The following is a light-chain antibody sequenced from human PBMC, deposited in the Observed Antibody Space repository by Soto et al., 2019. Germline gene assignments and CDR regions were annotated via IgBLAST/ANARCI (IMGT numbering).Light chain of an antibody. CDR2: TAS. CDR1: QGINSH. J-gene: IGKJ1*01. Sequence: DIHLTPSPSFLSASVGDRVTITCRASQGINSHLAWYQQKPGKAPNLLIYTASTLQSGVPSGFSGSGSGTEFTLTISSLQPEDFATYYCQQLNSLPRTFGQGTKVDIK. CDR3: QQLNSLPRT. V-gene: IGKV1-9*01.